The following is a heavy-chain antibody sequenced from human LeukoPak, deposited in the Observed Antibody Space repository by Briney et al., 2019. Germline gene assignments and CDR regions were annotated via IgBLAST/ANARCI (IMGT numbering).Heavy chain of an antibody. CDR1: GGTFSSYA. CDR2: IIPIFGTA. CDR3: ASGSEPPNYYYDRSGRRDGFYF. Sequence: ASVKVSCKASGGTFSSYAISWVRQAPGQGLEWMGRIIPIFGTANYAQKFQGRVTITTDESTSTAYMELSSLRSADTAVYYCASGSEPPNYYYDRSGRRDGFYFRGQGTMVTVSS. D-gene: IGHD3-22*01. V-gene: IGHV1-69*05. J-gene: IGHJ3*01.